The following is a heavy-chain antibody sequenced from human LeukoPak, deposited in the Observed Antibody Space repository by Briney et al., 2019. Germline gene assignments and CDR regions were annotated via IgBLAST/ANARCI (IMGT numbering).Heavy chain of an antibody. CDR2: INANSGGT. V-gene: IGHV1-2*02. D-gene: IGHD4-11*01. CDR3: ARDKAVTTERTQYFHH. Sequence: ASVKVSCKASGYTFTGSYIHWVRQAPGQGLEWMGWINANSGGTNYAQKFQGRVTMTRDTSISTAYMELSRLTSDDTAVYYCARDKAVTTERTQYFHHWGQGTLVTVSS. CDR1: GYTFTGSY. J-gene: IGHJ1*01.